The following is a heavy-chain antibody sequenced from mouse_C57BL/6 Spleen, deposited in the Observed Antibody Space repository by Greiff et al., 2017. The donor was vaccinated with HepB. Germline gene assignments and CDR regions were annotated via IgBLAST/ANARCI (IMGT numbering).Heavy chain of an antibody. Sequence: VQLQQSGPELVKPGASVKMSCKASGYTFTDYNMHWVKQSHGKSLEWIGYINPNNGGTSYNQKFKGKATLTVNKSSSTAYMELRSLTSEDSAVYYCARGTLLRSSFDYWGQGTTLTVSS. CDR2: INPNNGGT. CDR1: GYTFTDYN. D-gene: IGHD1-1*01. J-gene: IGHJ2*01. V-gene: IGHV1-22*01. CDR3: ARGTLLRSSFDY.